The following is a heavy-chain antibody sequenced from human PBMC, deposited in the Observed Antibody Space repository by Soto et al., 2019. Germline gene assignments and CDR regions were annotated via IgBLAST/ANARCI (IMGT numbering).Heavy chain of an antibody. CDR2: MNAKSGDT. Sequence: ASVKVSCKAPGYTFSDFDINWLRQAAGQGPEWMGWMNAKSGDTFSAQRLQGKFNMTWDTSLSTAYMEVGSLTSDDAAIYYCARGNPFNYAGFDVWGQGTTVTVSS. J-gene: IGHJ6*02. CDR1: GYTFSDFD. V-gene: IGHV1-8*01. D-gene: IGHD3-16*01. CDR3: ARGNPFNYAGFDV.